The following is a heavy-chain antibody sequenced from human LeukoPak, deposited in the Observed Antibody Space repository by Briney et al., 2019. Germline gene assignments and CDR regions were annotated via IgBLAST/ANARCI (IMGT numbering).Heavy chain of an antibody. CDR1: GFTFSSYW. Sequence: GGSLRLSCAASGFTFSSYWMGWVRQAPGKRLEWVANMNIDGSEKYYADSAKGRFTISRGNARNSVYLQMNSLRVEDTAVYYCARDPVEWELLLDYWGQGTLVTVSS. CDR3: ARDPVEWELLLDY. D-gene: IGHD1-26*01. V-gene: IGHV3-7*01. J-gene: IGHJ4*02. CDR2: MNIDGSEK.